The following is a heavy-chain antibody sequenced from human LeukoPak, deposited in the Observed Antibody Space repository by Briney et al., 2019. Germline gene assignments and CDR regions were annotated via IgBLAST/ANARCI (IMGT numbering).Heavy chain of an antibody. CDR3: ARGGYCSSTSCYWFDP. V-gene: IGHV3-11*05. CDR2: ISSSSSYT. Sequence: GGSLRLSCAASGFTFSDYYMSWIRQAPGKGLEWVSYISSSSSYTNYADSVKGRFTISRDNAKNSLYLQMNSLRAEDTAVYYCARGGYCSSTSCYWFDPWGQGTLVAVSS. CDR1: GFTFSDYY. D-gene: IGHD2-2*01. J-gene: IGHJ5*02.